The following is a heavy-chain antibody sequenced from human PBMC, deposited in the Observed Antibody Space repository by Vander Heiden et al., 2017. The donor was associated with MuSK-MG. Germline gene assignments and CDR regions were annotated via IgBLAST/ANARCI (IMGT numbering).Heavy chain of an antibody. D-gene: IGHD4-17*01. CDR3: ARDNGDSPYYFDY. CDR1: GFTFSRYR. J-gene: IGHJ4*02. CDR2: ISSSSSYI. V-gene: IGHV3-21*01. Sequence: EVQLVESGGGLVKPGGSLRLSCAASGFTFSRYRMNWVSQAPGKGLEWVSSISSSSSYIYYTDSVKGRFTISRDNAKNSLYLQMNSLRAEDTAVYYCARDNGDSPYYFDYWGQGTLVTVSS.